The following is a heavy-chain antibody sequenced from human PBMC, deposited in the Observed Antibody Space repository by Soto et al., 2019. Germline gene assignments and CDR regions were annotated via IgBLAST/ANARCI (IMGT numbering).Heavy chain of an antibody. D-gene: IGHD5-12*01. V-gene: IGHV3-11*05. CDR2: ISSSSSYT. J-gene: IGHJ4*02. CDR1: GFTFSDYY. Sequence: QVQLVESGGGLVKPGGSLRLSCAASGFTFSDYYMSWIRQAPGQGLEWVSYISSSSSYTNYADSVKGRFTISRDNAKNSLYLQMNSLRAEDTAVYYCARDHPRYSGYDYVDYWGQGTLVTVSS. CDR3: ARDHPRYSGYDYVDY.